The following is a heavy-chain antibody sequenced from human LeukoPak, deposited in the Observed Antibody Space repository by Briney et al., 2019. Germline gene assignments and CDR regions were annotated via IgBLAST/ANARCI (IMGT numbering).Heavy chain of an antibody. J-gene: IGHJ4*02. CDR2: INHSGST. V-gene: IGHV4-34*01. CDR3: ARALARVATITLGY. Sequence: SETLSLTCAVYGGSFSGYYWSWIRQPPGEGLEWIGEINHSGSTNYNPSLKSRVTISVDTSKNQFSLKLSSVTAADTAVYYCARALARVATITLGYWGQGTLVTVSS. D-gene: IGHD5-12*01. CDR1: GGSFSGYY.